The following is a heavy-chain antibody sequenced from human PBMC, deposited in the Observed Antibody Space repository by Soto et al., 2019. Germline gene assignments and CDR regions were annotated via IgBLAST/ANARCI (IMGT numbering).Heavy chain of an antibody. D-gene: IGHD3-22*01. CDR3: ATNVDNGYYVRWLDP. J-gene: IGHJ5*02. Sequence: ASVKVSCKASGGTFSSYPINWVRQAPGQGLEWLGEIIPIFGTTDYAQKFQGRVTLTADESTNTAYMELSSLRSEDTAVYYCATNVDNGYYVRWLDPCGQGPLVTVYS. V-gene: IGHV1-69*13. CDR2: IIPIFGTT. CDR1: GGTFSSYP.